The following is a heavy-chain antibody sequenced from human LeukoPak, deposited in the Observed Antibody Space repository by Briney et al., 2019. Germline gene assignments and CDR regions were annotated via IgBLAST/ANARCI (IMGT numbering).Heavy chain of an antibody. J-gene: IGHJ3*02. CDR2: IYNSGST. CDR1: GGSISSNY. CDR3: ARDHPAVRGSAFDI. Sequence: SETLSLTCTASGGSISSNYWSWIRQPAGKGLEWIGRIYNSGSTNYNPSLKSRVTMSVDTSKNQFSLKLSSVTAADTAVYYGARDHPAVRGSAFDIWGQGTMVTVSS. V-gene: IGHV4-4*07. D-gene: IGHD2-15*01.